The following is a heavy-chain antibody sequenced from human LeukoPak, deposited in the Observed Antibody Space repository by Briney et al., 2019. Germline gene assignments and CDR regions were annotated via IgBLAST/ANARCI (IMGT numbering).Heavy chain of an antibody. Sequence: SVKVSCKASGYTFTSYGISWVRQAPGQGLEWMGRIIPILGIANYAQKFQGRVTITADKSTSTAYMELSSLRSEDTAVYYCARDVTYGSGSYYNGDYWGQGTLVTVSS. V-gene: IGHV1-69*04. CDR3: ARDVTYGSGSYYNGDY. J-gene: IGHJ4*02. CDR2: IIPILGIA. CDR1: GYTFTSYG. D-gene: IGHD3-10*01.